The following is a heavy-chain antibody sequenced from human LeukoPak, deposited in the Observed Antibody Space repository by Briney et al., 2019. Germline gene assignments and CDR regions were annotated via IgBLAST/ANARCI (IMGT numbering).Heavy chain of an antibody. V-gene: IGHV3-23*01. D-gene: IGHD3-3*01. CDR3: TKDYCGRFCSAV. CDR1: GFTFSAFG. J-gene: IGHJ6*02. CDR2: IIKSGDTT. Sequence: PGGSLRLSCAASGFTFSAFGMNWVRQAPGKGLEWVSTIIKSGDTTYYVDSVKGRFTISRDNSKNTLYLQMSSLRAEDTAKYYCTKDYCGRFCSAVWGQGTTVTVSS.